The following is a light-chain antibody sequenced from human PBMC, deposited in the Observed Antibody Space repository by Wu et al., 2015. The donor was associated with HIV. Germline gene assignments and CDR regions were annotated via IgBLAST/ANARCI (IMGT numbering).Light chain of an antibody. CDR2: DTS. CDR1: QDIRDR. CDR3: QQYNNWLYS. Sequence: IVLTQSPATLSLSPGERATLSCRATQDIRDRVAWYQHKPGQPPRLLIYDTSNRATGVPARFTGSGSATDFTLTIDSLEPEDFVVYYCQQYNNWLYSFGQGTKLEIK. J-gene: IGKJ2*03. V-gene: IGKV3-11*01.